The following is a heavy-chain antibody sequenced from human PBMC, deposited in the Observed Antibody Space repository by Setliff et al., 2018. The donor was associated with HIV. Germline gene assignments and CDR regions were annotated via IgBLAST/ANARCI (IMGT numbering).Heavy chain of an antibody. J-gene: IGHJ4*02. CDR3: AKETFYYDSSGYWPEPGYYFDY. Sequence: PGGSLRLSCAASGFTFSSFAMTWVRQAPGKGLEWVSSISGSAGSTYYADSVKGRFTISRDNSKNTLYLQMNNLRAEDTAVYYCAKETFYYDSSGYWPEPGYYFDYWGQGTLVTVSS. CDR1: GFTFSSFA. CDR2: ISGSAGST. V-gene: IGHV3-23*01. D-gene: IGHD3-22*01.